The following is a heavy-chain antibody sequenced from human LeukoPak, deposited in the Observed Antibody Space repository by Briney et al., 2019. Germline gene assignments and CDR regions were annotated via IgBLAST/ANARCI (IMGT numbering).Heavy chain of an antibody. D-gene: IGHD4-23*01. Sequence: SETLSLTCTVSGGSISSYSWSWIRQPPGKGLEWIGYIYYSGSTNYNPSLKSRVTILEDTSKNQFSLKLSSVTAADTAVYYCASFTVVTQYWGQGTLVTVSS. J-gene: IGHJ4*02. CDR3: ASFTVVTQY. CDR1: GGSISSYS. CDR2: IYYSGST. V-gene: IGHV4-59*01.